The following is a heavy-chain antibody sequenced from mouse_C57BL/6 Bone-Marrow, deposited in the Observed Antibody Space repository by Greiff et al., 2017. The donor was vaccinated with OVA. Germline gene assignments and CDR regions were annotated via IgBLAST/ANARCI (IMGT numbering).Heavy chain of an antibody. D-gene: IGHD4-1*01. Sequence: QVQLKESGAELVKPGASVKMSCKASGYTFTSYWITWVKQRPGQGLEWIGDIYPGSGSTNYNEKFKSKATLTVDTSSSTAYMQLSSLTSEDSAVYYCARRELQFAYWGQGTLVTVSA. CDR2: IYPGSGST. CDR1: GYTFTSYW. J-gene: IGHJ3*01. V-gene: IGHV1-55*01. CDR3: ARRELQFAY.